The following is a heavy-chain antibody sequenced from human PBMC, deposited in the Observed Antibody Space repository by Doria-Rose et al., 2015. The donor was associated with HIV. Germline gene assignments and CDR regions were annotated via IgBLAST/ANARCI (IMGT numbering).Heavy chain of an antibody. CDR1: GYSFSSYW. J-gene: IGHJ3*02. CDR2: IYPGDSDT. V-gene: IGHV5-51*01. Sequence: RAEVKKPGESLKISCKGSGYSFSSYWIGWVRQMPGKGLEWMGIIYPGDSDTRYSPSFEGQVTISADKSISTAYLQWSSLKASDTAMYYCARLKVGSTDGFDIWGQGTMVTVSS. CDR3: ARLKVGSTDGFDI. D-gene: IGHD1-26*01.